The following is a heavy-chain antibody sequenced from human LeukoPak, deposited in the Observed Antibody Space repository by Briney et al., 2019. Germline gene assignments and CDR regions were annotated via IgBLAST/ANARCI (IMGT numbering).Heavy chain of an antibody. CDR1: GFTFSSYG. Sequence: GGSLRLSCAASGFTFSSYGMHWVRQAPGKGLEWVAVISYDGSNKYYADSVKGRFTISRDNSRNTLYLQMNSLRAEDTAVYYCARYRVAFDIWGQGTMVTVSS. CDR3: ARYRVAFDI. V-gene: IGHV3-30*03. J-gene: IGHJ3*02. D-gene: IGHD4-11*01. CDR2: ISYDGSNK.